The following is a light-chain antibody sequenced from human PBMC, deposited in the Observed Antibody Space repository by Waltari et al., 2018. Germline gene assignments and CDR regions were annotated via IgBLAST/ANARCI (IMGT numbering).Light chain of an antibody. CDR1: SSNIGAGYD. CDR2: GNS. J-gene: IGLJ1*01. CDR3: QSYDSSLIRRV. V-gene: IGLV1-40*01. Sequence: QSVLTQPPSVSGAPGQRVTISCTGSSSNIGAGYDVHWYQQLPGTAPKLLIYGNSNRPSGVPDRFSGSKSGTSASLAITGLQAEDEADYYCQSYDSSLIRRVFGTGAKVTVL.